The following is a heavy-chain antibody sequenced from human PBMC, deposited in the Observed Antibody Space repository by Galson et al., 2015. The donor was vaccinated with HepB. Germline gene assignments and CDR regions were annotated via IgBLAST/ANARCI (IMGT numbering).Heavy chain of an antibody. CDR3: ASTVAAPGGPYYYGMDV. CDR2: INPSGGST. J-gene: IGHJ6*02. Sequence: SVKVSCKASGYTFTSYYMHWVRQAPGQGLEWMGIINPSGGSTSYAQKFQGRVTMTRDTSTSTVYMGLSSLRSEDTAVYYCASTVAAPGGPYYYGMDVWGQGTTVTVSS. V-gene: IGHV1-46*01. CDR1: GYTFTSYY. D-gene: IGHD6-19*01.